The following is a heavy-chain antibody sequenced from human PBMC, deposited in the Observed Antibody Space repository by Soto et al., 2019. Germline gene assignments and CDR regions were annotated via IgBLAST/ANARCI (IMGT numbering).Heavy chain of an antibody. D-gene: IGHD5-12*01. CDR3: AREFTHRDGYNWI. J-gene: IGHJ4*02. Sequence: QVQLVESGGGVVQPGRSLRLSCAASGFTFSSYGMHWVRQAPGKGLEWVAVIWYDGSNKYYADSVKGRFTISRDNSKNTLYLQMNSLRAEDTAVYYCAREFTHRDGYNWIWGQGTLVTVSS. V-gene: IGHV3-33*01. CDR2: IWYDGSNK. CDR1: GFTFSSYG.